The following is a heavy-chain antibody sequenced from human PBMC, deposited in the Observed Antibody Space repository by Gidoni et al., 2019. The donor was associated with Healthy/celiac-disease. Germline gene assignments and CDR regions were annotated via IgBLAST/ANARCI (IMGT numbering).Heavy chain of an antibody. CDR1: GFTFSSYG. CDR3: ARDIDSGYANLFY. J-gene: IGHJ4*02. D-gene: IGHD5-12*01. Sequence: QVQLVESGGGVVQPGRSLRLSCAASGFTFSSYGMHWVRQAPGKGLEWVAVIWYDGSNKYYADSVKGRFTISRDNSKNTLYLQMNSLRAEDTAVYYCARDIDSGYANLFYWGQGTLVTVSS. V-gene: IGHV3-33*01. CDR2: IWYDGSNK.